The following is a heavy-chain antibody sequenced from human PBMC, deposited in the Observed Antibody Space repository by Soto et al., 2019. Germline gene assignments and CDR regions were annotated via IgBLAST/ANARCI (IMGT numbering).Heavy chain of an antibody. CDR3: ARPAVNDLDADSSAFDI. Sequence: QVQLVQSGAEVKEPGSSVKVSCKVSGGTFSSQTINWVRQVPGQGLEWMGSVIPIIGEGKYAQSFLGRVTITADRSRSTAYMELSSRRSEDTAVYYCARPAVNDLDADSSAFDIWGQGTMVTVSS. J-gene: IGHJ3*02. CDR1: GGTFSSQT. V-gene: IGHV1-69*02. CDR2: VIPIIGEG. D-gene: IGHD1-1*01.